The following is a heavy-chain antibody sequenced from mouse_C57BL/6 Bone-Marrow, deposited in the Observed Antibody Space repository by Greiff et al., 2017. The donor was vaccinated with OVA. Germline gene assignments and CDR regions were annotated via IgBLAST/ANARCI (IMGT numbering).Heavy chain of an antibody. J-gene: IGHJ4*01. V-gene: IGHV1-81*01. Sequence: QVQLKQSGAELARPGASVKLSCKASGYTFTSYGISWVKQRTGQGLEGIGEIYPRSGNTYYNEKFKGKATLTADKSSSTAYMELRSLTSEDSAVYFCARDGSSFYAMDYWGQGTSVTVSS. D-gene: IGHD1-1*01. CDR3: ARDGSSFYAMDY. CDR1: GYTFTSYG. CDR2: IYPRSGNT.